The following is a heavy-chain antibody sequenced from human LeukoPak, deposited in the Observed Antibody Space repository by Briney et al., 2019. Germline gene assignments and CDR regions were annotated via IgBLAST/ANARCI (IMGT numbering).Heavy chain of an antibody. V-gene: IGHV3-7*03. Sequence: GGSLRLSCAASGFTFSSYWMSWVRQAPGKGVEWVANENQDGSEIYYVDSVKGRFIMSRDNTKNSFYLQMSSLRVEDTAVYYCARGRDVDAWGQGTLVTVSS. CDR3: ARGRDVDA. CDR2: ENQDGSEI. D-gene: IGHD2-21*01. CDR1: GFTFSSYW. J-gene: IGHJ4*02.